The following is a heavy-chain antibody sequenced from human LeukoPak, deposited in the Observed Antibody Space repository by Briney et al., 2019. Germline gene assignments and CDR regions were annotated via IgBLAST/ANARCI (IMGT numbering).Heavy chain of an antibody. CDR3: ARDSTITARAPGY. CDR1: GYSFTSYG. Sequence: ASVKVSCKTSGYSFTSYGITWVRQAPGQGLEWMGWINTYNGNTNYAQKFQGRVTMTTDTSTSTAYLELRSLRSDDTAVYYCARDSTITARAPGYWGQGTLVTVSS. CDR2: INTYNGNT. J-gene: IGHJ4*02. D-gene: IGHD1-20*01. V-gene: IGHV1-18*01.